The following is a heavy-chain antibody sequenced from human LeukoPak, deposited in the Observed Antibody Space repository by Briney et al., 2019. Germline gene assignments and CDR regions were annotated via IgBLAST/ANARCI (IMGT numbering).Heavy chain of an antibody. CDR2: IYYSGST. J-gene: IGHJ4*02. CDR1: GVSISSYY. D-gene: IGHD1-26*01. V-gene: IGHV4-59*08. Sequence: PSETLSLTCTVSGVSISSYYWSWIRQPPGKGLGWIGYIYYSGSTNYNPSLKSRVTISVDTSKNQFSLKLSSVTAADTAVYYCARLGTGSYQGYFDYWGQGTLVTVSS. CDR3: ARLGTGSYQGYFDY.